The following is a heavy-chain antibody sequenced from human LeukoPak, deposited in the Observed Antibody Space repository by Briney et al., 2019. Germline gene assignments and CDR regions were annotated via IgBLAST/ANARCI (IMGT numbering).Heavy chain of an antibody. D-gene: IGHD3-22*01. Sequence: NTSETLSLTCAVYGGSFSGYYWSWIRQPPGKGLEWIGYIYYNGNTNYHPSLKSRVTISVDTSKNQFSLKLSSVTAADTAVYYCARDSSGYNWFDPWGQGTLVTVSA. J-gene: IGHJ5*02. V-gene: IGHV4-59*01. CDR3: ARDSSGYNWFDP. CDR2: IYYNGNT. CDR1: GGSFSGYY.